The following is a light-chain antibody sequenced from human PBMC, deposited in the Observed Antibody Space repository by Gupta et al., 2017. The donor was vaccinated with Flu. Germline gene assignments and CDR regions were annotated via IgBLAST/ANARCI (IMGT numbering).Light chain of an antibody. J-gene: IGLJ3*02. CDR2: DDT. CDR1: YIGSKS. CDR3: QWWDCGSDHPWV. V-gene: IGLV3-21*02. Sequence: SSVLTQPPSVSAAPGQTARITCGGNYIGSKSVHWYQQKPGQAPVLIVYDDTDRPSGIPERFSGFHSGNRTTLSIGRVGAGDEADYYCQWWDCGSDHPWVFGGGTKLTVL.